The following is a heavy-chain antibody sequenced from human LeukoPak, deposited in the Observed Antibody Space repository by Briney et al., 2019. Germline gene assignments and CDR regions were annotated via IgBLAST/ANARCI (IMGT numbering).Heavy chain of an antibody. V-gene: IGHV4-4*09. CDR3: ARAPYYYDTSGYYYVGYFDY. Sequence: PSETLSPTCTVSGGSISSYYWSWIRQPPGKGLEWIGYIYTSGSTNYNPSLKSRVTISVDTSKNQFSLKLSSVTAADTAMYYCARAPYYYDTSGYYYVGYFDYWGQGTLVTVSS. CDR1: GGSISSYY. CDR2: IYTSGST. D-gene: IGHD3-22*01. J-gene: IGHJ4*02.